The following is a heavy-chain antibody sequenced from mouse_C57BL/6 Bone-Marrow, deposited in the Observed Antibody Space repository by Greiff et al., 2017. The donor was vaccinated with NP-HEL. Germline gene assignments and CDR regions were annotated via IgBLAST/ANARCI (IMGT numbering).Heavy chain of an antibody. Sequence: ESGPGLVKPSQSLSLTCSVTGYSITSGYYWNWIRQFPGNKLEWMGYISYDGSNNYNPSLKNRISITRDTSKNQFFLKLNSVTTEDTATYYCARYYSYYCDYWGQGTTLTVSS. CDR3: ARYYSYYCDY. V-gene: IGHV3-6*01. J-gene: IGHJ2*01. CDR2: ISYDGSN. CDR1: GYSITSGYY. D-gene: IGHD1-1*01.